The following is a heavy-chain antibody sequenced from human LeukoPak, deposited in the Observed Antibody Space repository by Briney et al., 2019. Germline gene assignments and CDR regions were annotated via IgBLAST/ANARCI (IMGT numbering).Heavy chain of an antibody. Sequence: GGSLKISCKGSGYSFTSYWIGWVRQMPGKGLEWMGIIYPGDSDTRYSPSFQGQVTFSADKSINTAYLQWNSLKASDTAMYYCARNPEYSYYYYMDVWGKGTTVTVSS. CDR1: GYSFTSYW. J-gene: IGHJ6*03. D-gene: IGHD1-1*01. CDR3: ARNPEYSYYYYMDV. CDR2: IYPGDSDT. V-gene: IGHV5-51*01.